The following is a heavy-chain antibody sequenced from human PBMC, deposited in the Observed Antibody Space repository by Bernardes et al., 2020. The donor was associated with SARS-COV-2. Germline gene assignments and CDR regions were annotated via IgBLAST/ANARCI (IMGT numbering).Heavy chain of an antibody. J-gene: IGHJ4*02. CDR3: ARGAHHYYDSSGFMYSFDY. D-gene: IGHD3-22*01. CDR2: ISSGSSYI. CDR1: GFIFSNYN. Sequence: GGSLRLSRAASGFIFSNYNMNWVRQAPGKGLEWVSSISSGSSYIYYADSVKGRFTISKDNAKNSLYLQMNSLRAEDTAVYYCARGAHHYYDSSGFMYSFDYWGQGTLVTVSS. V-gene: IGHV3-21*01.